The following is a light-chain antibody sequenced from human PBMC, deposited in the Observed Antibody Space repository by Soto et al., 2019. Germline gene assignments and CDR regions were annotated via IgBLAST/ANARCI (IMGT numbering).Light chain of an antibody. V-gene: IGKV3-11*01. CDR2: DAS. CDR3: QQSRHWPLT. CDR1: QSVSSI. J-gene: IGKJ4*01. Sequence: EIVLTQSPATLSLSPGERATLSCRASQSVSSILAWYQQKPGQTPRLLIYDASNRATGIPFRFSGSGSGTDFTLTISSLAPEDFAVYYCQQSRHWPLTFGGGTKVDIK.